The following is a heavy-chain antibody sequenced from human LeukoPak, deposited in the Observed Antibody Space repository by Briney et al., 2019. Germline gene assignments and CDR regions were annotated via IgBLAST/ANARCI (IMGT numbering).Heavy chain of an antibody. CDR2: IYYSGST. Sequence: PSETLSLTCTVSGGSISSYYWSWIRQPPGKGLEWIGYIYYSGSTNYNPSLKSRVTISVDTSKNQFSLKLSSVTAADTAVYYCARVHGSSWYFLVVTRDDAFDIWGQGTMVTVSS. J-gene: IGHJ3*02. CDR3: ARVHGSSWYFLVVTRDDAFDI. CDR1: GGSISSYY. D-gene: IGHD6-13*01. V-gene: IGHV4-59*01.